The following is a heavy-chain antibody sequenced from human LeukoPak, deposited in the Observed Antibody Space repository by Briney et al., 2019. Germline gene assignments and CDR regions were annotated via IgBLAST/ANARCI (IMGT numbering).Heavy chain of an antibody. CDR1: GYTFTAYY. CDR3: ARATLEMPFDY. CDR2: INPNSGGT. J-gene: IGHJ4*02. V-gene: IGHV1-2*02. D-gene: IGHD5-24*01. Sequence: ASVKVSCKASGYTFTAYYIHWVRQAPGQGLEWMGWINPNSGGTTYAQIFQGRVTMTRDTSISTAYMDLTSLRSDDTAVYCCARATLEMPFDYWGQGTLVTVSS.